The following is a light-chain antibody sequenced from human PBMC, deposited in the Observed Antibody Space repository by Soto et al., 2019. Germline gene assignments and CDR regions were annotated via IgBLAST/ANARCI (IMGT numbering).Light chain of an antibody. Sequence: DIHMTQSPSTLSASVGDSVTITCRASRTISRWLAWYQQKPGKAPNLLIYKASSLESGVPSRFSGSGSGTEFTLTISSLQPDDFAIYYCQQYNTYPLTFGGGTKVDIK. J-gene: IGKJ4*01. CDR3: QQYNTYPLT. CDR2: KAS. CDR1: RTISRW. V-gene: IGKV1-5*03.